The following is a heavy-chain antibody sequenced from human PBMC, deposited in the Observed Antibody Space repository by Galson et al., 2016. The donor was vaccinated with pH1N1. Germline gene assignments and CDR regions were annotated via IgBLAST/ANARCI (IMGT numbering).Heavy chain of an antibody. CDR3: ARGPVYWYFDL. Sequence: SVKVSCKASGYTLTSYDINWVRQAPGQGLEWMGWMNPNNGKADYAPKFQGRVTLTRNASIKTAYMELSSLTSEDTAVYYCARGPVYWYFDLWGRGTPVIVSS. J-gene: IGHJ2*01. CDR2: MNPNNGKA. CDR1: GYTLTSYD. V-gene: IGHV1-8*01.